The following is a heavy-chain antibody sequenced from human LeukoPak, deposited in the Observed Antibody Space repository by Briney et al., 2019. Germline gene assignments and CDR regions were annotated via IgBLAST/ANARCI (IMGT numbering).Heavy chain of an antibody. Sequence: PGRSLRLSCAASGFTFSSYGMHWVRQAPGKRLEWVAVIWYDGSNKYYADSVKGRFTISRDNSKNTLYLQMNSLRAEDTAVYYCARGGFDTSGWLDYWGQGALVTVSS. D-gene: IGHD6-19*01. CDR2: IWYDGSNK. J-gene: IGHJ4*02. CDR3: ARGGFDTSGWLDY. CDR1: GFTFSSYG. V-gene: IGHV3-33*01.